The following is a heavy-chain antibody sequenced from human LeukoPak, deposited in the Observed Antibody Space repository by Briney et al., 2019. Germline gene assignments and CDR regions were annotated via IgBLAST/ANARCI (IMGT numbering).Heavy chain of an antibody. CDR3: ARDLGGYNYGYSLDYHYYYMDV. Sequence: ASVKVSCKASGYTFTSFGISWVRQAPGQGLEWMGGIIPMFGTAKYAQKFQGRVTITADKSTSTAYMELSSLRSEDTAVFYCARDLGGYNYGYSLDYHYYYMDVWGKGTTVTVSS. D-gene: IGHD5-18*01. CDR2: IIPMFGTA. V-gene: IGHV1-69*06. J-gene: IGHJ6*03. CDR1: GYTFTSFG.